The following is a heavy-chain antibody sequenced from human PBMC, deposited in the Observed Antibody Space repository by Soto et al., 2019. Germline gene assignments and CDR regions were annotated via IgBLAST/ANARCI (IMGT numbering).Heavy chain of an antibody. J-gene: IGHJ6*02. D-gene: IGHD3-3*01. Sequence: PSVTLSLTCAVYGGSFSGYYWSWIRQPPGKGLEWIGEINHSGSTNYNPSLKSRVTISVDTSKNQFSLKLSSVTAADTAVYYCAREVAPRITIFGVVIIREVKYGMDVWGQGTTVTVSS. CDR2: INHSGST. CDR3: AREVAPRITIFGVVIIREVKYGMDV. CDR1: GGSFSGYY. V-gene: IGHV4-34*01.